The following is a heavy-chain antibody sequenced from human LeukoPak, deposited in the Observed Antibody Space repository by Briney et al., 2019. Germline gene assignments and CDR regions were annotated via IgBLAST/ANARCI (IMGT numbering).Heavy chain of an antibody. CDR2: IYYSGST. Sequence: SSETLSLTCTVSGGSISSSSYYWGWIRQPPGKGLEWIGSIYYSGSTYYNPSLKSRVTISVDTSKNQFSLKLSSVTAADTAVYYCARLPLSSGWFYYFDYWGQGTLVTVSS. D-gene: IGHD6-19*01. J-gene: IGHJ4*02. CDR1: GGSISSSSYY. V-gene: IGHV4-39*01. CDR3: ARLPLSSGWFYYFDY.